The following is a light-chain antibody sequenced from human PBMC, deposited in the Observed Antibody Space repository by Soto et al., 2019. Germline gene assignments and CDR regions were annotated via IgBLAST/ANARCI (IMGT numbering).Light chain of an antibody. CDR3: QQSYSTPPT. CDR2: AAS. Sequence: DIQMTQSPSSLSASVVDRVTITCRASQSVSTYLHWYQQTPGKAPRLLIYAASSLQRGVPSRFSGSGSGTDFTLTISSLQVEDFVTYYCQQSYSTPPTFGQGTKVDIK. J-gene: IGKJ1*01. CDR1: QSVSTY. V-gene: IGKV1-39*01.